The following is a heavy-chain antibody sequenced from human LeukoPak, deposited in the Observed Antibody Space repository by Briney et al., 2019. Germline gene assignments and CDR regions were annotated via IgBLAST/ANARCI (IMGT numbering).Heavy chain of an antibody. CDR2: FDPEDGET. CDR1: GYTFTGYY. Sequence: ASVKVSCKPSGYTFTGYYMHWVRQAPGKGLEWMGGFDPEDGETIYAQKFQGRVTMTEDTSTDTAYMELSSLRSEDTAVYYCAGLWFGETITRSYFDYWGQGTLVTVSS. CDR3: AGLWFGETITRSYFDY. J-gene: IGHJ4*02. V-gene: IGHV1-24*01. D-gene: IGHD3-10*01.